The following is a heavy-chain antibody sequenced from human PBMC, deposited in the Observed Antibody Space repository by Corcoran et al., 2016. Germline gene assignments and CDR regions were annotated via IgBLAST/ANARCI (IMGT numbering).Heavy chain of an antibody. J-gene: IGHJ6*02. Sequence: QLQLQESGPGLVKPSETLSLTCTVSGGSISSSSYYWGWIRQPPGKGLEWIGSIYYSGSTYYNPSLKSRVTISVDTSKNQFSLKLSAGTAADTAVYYCAIHGAVTQYDYCYGMDVWGQGTTVTVSS. CDR2: IYYSGST. D-gene: IGHD4-17*01. CDR1: GGSISSSSYY. V-gene: IGHV4-39*01. CDR3: AIHGAVTQYDYCYGMDV.